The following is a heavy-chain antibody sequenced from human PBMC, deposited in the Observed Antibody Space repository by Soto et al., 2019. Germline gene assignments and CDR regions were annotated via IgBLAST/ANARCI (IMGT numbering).Heavy chain of an antibody. CDR2: IIPIFGTA. V-gene: IGHV1-69*13. Sequence: ASVKVSCKASGGTFSSYAISWVRQAPGQGLEWMGGIIPIFGTANYAQKLQGRVTITADESTSTAYMELSSLRSEDTAVYYCARDGYYYDSSGHTPFDYWGQGTLVTVSS. J-gene: IGHJ4*02. D-gene: IGHD3-22*01. CDR3: ARDGYYYDSSGHTPFDY. CDR1: GGTFSSYA.